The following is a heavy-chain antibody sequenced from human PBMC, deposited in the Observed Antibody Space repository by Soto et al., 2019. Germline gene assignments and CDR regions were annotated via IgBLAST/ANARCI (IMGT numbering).Heavy chain of an antibody. Sequence: QVQLVEAGGGVVQPGRSLRLSCAASGFTFSSYAMHWVRQAPGKGLEWVAVISYDGSNKYYADSVKGQFTISRDNSKNTLYLQMNSLRAEDTAVYYCESDTYDVWSGYRGAYYYCGMDVWGQGTTVTVS. CDR3: ESDTYDVWSGYRGAYYYCGMDV. CDR2: ISYDGSNK. D-gene: IGHD3-3*01. CDR1: GFTFSSYA. V-gene: IGHV3-30-3*01. J-gene: IGHJ6*02.